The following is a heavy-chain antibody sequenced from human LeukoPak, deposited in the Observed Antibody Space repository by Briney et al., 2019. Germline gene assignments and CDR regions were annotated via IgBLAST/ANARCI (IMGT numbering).Heavy chain of an antibody. CDR1: GYNFTSYD. D-gene: IGHD2-15*01. V-gene: IGHV1-18*01. J-gene: IGHJ6*03. Sequence: ASVKVSCKASGYNFTSYDISWVRQAPGQGLEWMGWISAYNGHTNYAQKLQGRVTMTADTSTSTAHMELRSLRSDDTAVYYCARVYSGEYYYYYYMDVWGKGTTVTVSS. CDR2: ISAYNGHT. CDR3: ARVYSGEYYYYYYMDV.